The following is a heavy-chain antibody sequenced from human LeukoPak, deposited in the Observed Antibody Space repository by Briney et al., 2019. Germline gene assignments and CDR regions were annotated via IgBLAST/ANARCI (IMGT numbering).Heavy chain of an antibody. CDR1: GFTFSSFA. V-gene: IGHV3-23*01. J-gene: IGHJ4*02. D-gene: IGHD3-3*01. CDR3: ARGGRGYYDFWSGYSGIDY. CDR2: ISASGGST. Sequence: PGGSLRLSCAASGFTFSSFATSWVRQAPGKGLEWVSGISASGGSTYYADSVKGRFTISRDNSKNTLYLQMNSLRAEDTAVYYCARGGRGYYDFWSGYSGIDYWGQGTLVTVSS.